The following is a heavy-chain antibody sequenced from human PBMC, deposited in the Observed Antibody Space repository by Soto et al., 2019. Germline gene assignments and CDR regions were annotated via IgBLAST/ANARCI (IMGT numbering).Heavy chain of an antibody. Sequence: EVQLVESGGGLILPGGSLRLSCAASGFTFNTHWMHWVRQAPGKGLVWVSRINSDGSITDYAGSVKGRFSISRDNPRNTLYLQMNSLSPEDTAVYYCARAMTSVGAAAKGDFWGQGTLVTVSS. D-gene: IGHD1-26*01. CDR1: GFTFNTHW. CDR2: INSDGSIT. V-gene: IGHV3-74*01. J-gene: IGHJ4*02. CDR3: ARAMTSVGAAAKGDF.